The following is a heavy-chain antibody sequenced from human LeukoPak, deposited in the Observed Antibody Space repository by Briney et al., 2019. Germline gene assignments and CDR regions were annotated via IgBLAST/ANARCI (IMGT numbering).Heavy chain of an antibody. J-gene: IGHJ3*01. Sequence: TGESLKISCKGSGYNFANYWIAWVRQMPGKGLEWMGIIYPNDSDTRYGPSFLGHVSISADKSFNTAYLKWSSLKASDTAVYFCARPNITYYYDSSGYDGFDVWGQGTMVTVSS. CDR2: IYPNDSDT. V-gene: IGHV5-51*01. D-gene: IGHD3-22*01. CDR3: ARPNITYYYDSSGYDGFDV. CDR1: GYNFANYW.